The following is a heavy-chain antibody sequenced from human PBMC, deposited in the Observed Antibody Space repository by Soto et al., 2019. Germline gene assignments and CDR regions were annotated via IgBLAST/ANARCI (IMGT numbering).Heavy chain of an antibody. CDR2: IDPSDSYT. CDR1: GYSFTSYW. D-gene: IGHD3-10*01. V-gene: IGHV5-10-1*01. Sequence: GESLKISCKGSGYSFTSYWISWVRQMPGKGLEWMGRIDPSDSYTNYSPSFQGHVTISADKSISTAYLQWSSLKASDTAMYYFASGSYYNDPVTRVYYYGMDVWGQGTTVTVSS. J-gene: IGHJ6*02. CDR3: ASGSYYNDPVTRVYYYGMDV.